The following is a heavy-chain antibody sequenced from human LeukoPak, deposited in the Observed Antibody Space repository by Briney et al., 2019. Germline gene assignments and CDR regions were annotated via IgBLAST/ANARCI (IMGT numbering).Heavy chain of an antibody. V-gene: IGHV3-53*01. CDR1: GFTFSSYA. J-gene: IGHJ4*02. D-gene: IGHD2-15*01. CDR2: IYSGGST. Sequence: GGSLRLSCAASGFTFSSYAMSWVRQAPGKGLEWVSVIYSGGSTYYADSVKGRFTISRDNSKNTLYLQMNSLRAEDTAVYYCARKICSGGSCQLDYWGQGTLVTVSS. CDR3: ARKICSGGSCQLDY.